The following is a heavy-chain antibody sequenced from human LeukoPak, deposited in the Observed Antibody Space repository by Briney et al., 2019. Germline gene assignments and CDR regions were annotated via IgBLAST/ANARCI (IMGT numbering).Heavy chain of an antibody. J-gene: IGHJ4*02. Sequence: GGSLRLSCAESGFTFTTYGMSWVRQAPGKGLEWVAVISGMRSRTYYADSVKGRLTIARDNSDNTLYQQMNSLRVEDTEVYYSAKTAADHDYWGQGTLVTVSS. CDR2: ISGMRSRT. D-gene: IGHD6-25*01. CDR3: AKTAADHDY. V-gene: IGHV3-23*01. CDR1: GFTFTTYG.